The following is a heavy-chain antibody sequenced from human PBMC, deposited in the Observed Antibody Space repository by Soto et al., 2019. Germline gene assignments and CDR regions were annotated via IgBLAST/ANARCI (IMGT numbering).Heavy chain of an antibody. CDR3: ARDVRCSGGSCYPYYRMDV. D-gene: IGHD2-15*01. CDR2: IIPIFGTA. Sequence: QVQLVQSGAEVKKPGSSVKVSCKASGGTFSSYAISWVRQAPGQGLEWMGGIIPIFGTANYAQKFQGRVTITADESTSTAYMELSSLRSEDTAVYYCARDVRCSGGSCYPYYRMDVWGQGTTVTVSS. CDR1: GGTFSSYA. V-gene: IGHV1-69*01. J-gene: IGHJ6*02.